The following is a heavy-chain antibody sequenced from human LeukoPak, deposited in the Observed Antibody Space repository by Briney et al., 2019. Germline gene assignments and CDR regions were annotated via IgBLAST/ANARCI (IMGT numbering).Heavy chain of an antibody. J-gene: IGHJ6*03. CDR1: GLTFSRYG. D-gene: IGHD1-1*01. CDR3: ARDRLLEDRHYYSYYYMDV. V-gene: IGHV3-21*01. Sequence: GGSLRLSCAASGLTFSRYGMSWVRQAPGKGLEWVSSISSSSSYIYYADSVKGRFTISRDNAKNSLYLQMNSLRAEDTAVYYCARDRLLEDRHYYSYYYMDVWGKGTTVTVSS. CDR2: ISSSSSYI.